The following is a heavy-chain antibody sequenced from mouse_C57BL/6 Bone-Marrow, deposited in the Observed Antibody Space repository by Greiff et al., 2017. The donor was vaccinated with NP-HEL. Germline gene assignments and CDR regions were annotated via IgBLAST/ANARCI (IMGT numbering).Heavy chain of an antibody. CDR3: ARVKTYAMDY. V-gene: IGHV3-6*01. J-gene: IGHJ4*01. CDR2: ISYDGSN. CDR1: GYSITSGYY. Sequence: EVQLQESGPGLVKPSQSLSLTCSVTGYSITSGYYWNWIRQFPGNKLEWMGYISYDGSNNYNPSLKNRISITRDTSKNQFFLKLNSGTTEDTATYYCARVKTYAMDYWGQGTSVTVSS.